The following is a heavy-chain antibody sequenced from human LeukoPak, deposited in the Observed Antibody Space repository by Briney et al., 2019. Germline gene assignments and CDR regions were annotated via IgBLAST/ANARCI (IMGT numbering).Heavy chain of an antibody. CDR1: GFTFSSYS. CDR2: ISGSGGST. J-gene: IGHJ4*02. CDR3: AKDGLELPDY. D-gene: IGHD1-7*01. Sequence: GGSLRLSCAASGFTFSSYSMSWVRQAPGKGLEWVSAISGSGGSTYYADSVKGRFTISRDNSKNALYLQMNSLRAEDTAVYYCAKDGLELPDYWGQGTLVTVSS. V-gene: IGHV3-23*01.